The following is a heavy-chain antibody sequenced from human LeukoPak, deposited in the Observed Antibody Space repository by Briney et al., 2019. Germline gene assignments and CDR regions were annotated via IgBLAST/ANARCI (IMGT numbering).Heavy chain of an antibody. D-gene: IGHD4-17*01. V-gene: IGHV4-39*01. CDR2: TYYSGDT. CDR3: ARSYGHYGWFDP. CDR1: GGSISSNIYY. J-gene: IGHJ5*02. Sequence: SETLSLTCTVSGGSISSNIYYWGWIRQPPGKGLEWIGSTYYSGDTYYNPSLRSRISISVDTSKNQFSLKVTYVTAADSAVYYCARSYGHYGWFDPWGQGTPVTVSS.